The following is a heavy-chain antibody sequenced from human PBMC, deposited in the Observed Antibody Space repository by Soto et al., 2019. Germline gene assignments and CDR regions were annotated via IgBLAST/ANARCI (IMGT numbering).Heavy chain of an antibody. J-gene: IGHJ4*02. V-gene: IGHV4-59*08. CDR2: IYYSGST. Sequence: SATLSLSCTVSGGSIRSYYWSWIRQPPGKGLEWIGYIYYSGSTNYNPSLKSRVTISVDTSKNQFSLKLSSVTAADTAVYYCARHHDSWGQGTLVTVS. CDR3: ARHHDS. CDR1: GGSIRSYY.